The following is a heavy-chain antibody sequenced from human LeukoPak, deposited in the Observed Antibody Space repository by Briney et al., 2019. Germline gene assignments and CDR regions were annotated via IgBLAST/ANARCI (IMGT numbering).Heavy chain of an antibody. CDR1: GGSLSSYY. V-gene: IGHV4-4*07. Sequence: SETLSLTCTVSGGSLSSYYWSWIRQPAGKGLEWIGRIYTSGSTNYNPSLKSRVTMSVDTSKNQFSLKLSSVTAADTAVYYCARDRGSGWMNYYGMDVWGQGTTVTVSS. D-gene: IGHD6-19*01. CDR3: ARDRGSGWMNYYGMDV. J-gene: IGHJ6*02. CDR2: IYTSGST.